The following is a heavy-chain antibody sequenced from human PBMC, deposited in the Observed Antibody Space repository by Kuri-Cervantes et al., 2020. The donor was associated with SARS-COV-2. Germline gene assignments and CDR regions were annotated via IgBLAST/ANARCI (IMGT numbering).Heavy chain of an antibody. V-gene: IGHV3-30*04. J-gene: IGHJ4*01. Sequence: GESLKISCAASGFTFGNYAMHWVRQAPGKGLEWVAIISYDGSNLYKDSVKGRFTISRDNSRNTVNLQMNSLRREDTAVYYCAREGPHSTSSEIDYWGHGTLVTVSS. CDR2: ISYDGSNL. CDR1: GFTFGNYA. CDR3: AREGPHSTSSEIDY. D-gene: IGHD6-6*01.